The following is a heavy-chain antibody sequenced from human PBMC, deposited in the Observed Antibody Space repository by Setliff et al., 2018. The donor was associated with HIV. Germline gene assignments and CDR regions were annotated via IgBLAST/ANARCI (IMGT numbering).Heavy chain of an antibody. CDR3: ARQTWEYYDTLTGYYRSPKNFDS. D-gene: IGHD3-9*01. V-gene: IGHV4-39*01. J-gene: IGHJ4*02. Sequence: SETLSLTCTVSGGSISSYYWGWIRQPPGKGLEWIGTISYTGSTYYDPSLKSRVTISLDTSKNQFFLKLSSVTAPDTAIYYCARQTWEYYDTLTGYYRSPKNFDSWGQGTQVTVSS. CDR1: GGSISSYY. CDR2: ISYTGST.